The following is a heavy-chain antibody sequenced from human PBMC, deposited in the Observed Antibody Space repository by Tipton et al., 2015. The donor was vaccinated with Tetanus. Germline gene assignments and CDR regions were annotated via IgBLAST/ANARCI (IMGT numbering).Heavy chain of an antibody. V-gene: IGHV4-61*08. D-gene: IGHD6-13*01. CDR1: GGSLRSGDHY. CDR3: ACNTNIAAAGRGEDSGWFDT. J-gene: IGHJ5*02. Sequence: TLSLTCSVSGGSLRSGDHYWSWIRQPPGKGLEWIGYIYYSGSTNYNPSLKSRVTISVDTSKNQFSLKLSSVTAADTAVYYCACNTNIAAAGRGEDSGWFDTWGQGPLVTVSS. CDR2: IYYSGST.